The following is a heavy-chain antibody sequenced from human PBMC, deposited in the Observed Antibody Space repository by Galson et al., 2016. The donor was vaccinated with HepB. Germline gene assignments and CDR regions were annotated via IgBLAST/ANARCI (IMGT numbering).Heavy chain of an antibody. J-gene: IGHJ4*02. CDR3: ARSISRTNGPPFDY. D-gene: IGHD1-20*01. CDR1: GFTFRNYG. Sequence: SLRLSCAASGFTFRNYGMHWVRQAPGKGLEWVALIWYDGSEEYCADSVKGRFTISRDNSKNTLYLQMNSLRAEDTAVYYCARSISRTNGPPFDYWGQGILVTVSS. V-gene: IGHV3-33*01. CDR2: IWYDGSEE.